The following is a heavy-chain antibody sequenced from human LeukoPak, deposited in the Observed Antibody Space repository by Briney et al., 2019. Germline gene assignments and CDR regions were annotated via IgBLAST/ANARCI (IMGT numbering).Heavy chain of an antibody. Sequence: PGGSLRLSCAASGFIFRTYGMHWVRQAPGKGLEWVAVMSYDGSTKYYGDPVKDRFTISRDNSKNRLYLQMNSLRAEDTAVYYCARVIFGVVTNYFDYWGQGTLVTVSS. J-gene: IGHJ4*02. CDR2: MSYDGSTK. CDR1: GFIFRTYG. V-gene: IGHV3-30*03. D-gene: IGHD3-3*01. CDR3: ARVIFGVVTNYFDY.